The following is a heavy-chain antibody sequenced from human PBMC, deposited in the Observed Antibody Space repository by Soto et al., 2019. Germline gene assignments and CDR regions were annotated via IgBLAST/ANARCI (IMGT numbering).Heavy chain of an antibody. CDR2: IGTAGDT. CDR3: ARAGYGSGSYLFDY. CDR1: GFTFSSYD. D-gene: IGHD3-10*01. Sequence: EVQLVESGGGLVQPGGSLRLSCAASGFTFSSYDMHWVRQATGKGLEWVSAIGTAGDTYYPGSVKGRFTISRKNAKNSLYLQMNSLRAGDTAVYYCARAGYGSGSYLFDYWGQGTLVTVSS. J-gene: IGHJ4*02. V-gene: IGHV3-13*01.